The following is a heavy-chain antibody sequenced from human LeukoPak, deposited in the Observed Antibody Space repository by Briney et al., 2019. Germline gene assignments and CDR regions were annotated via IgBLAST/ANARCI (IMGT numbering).Heavy chain of an antibody. J-gene: IGHJ4*02. CDR1: GGSFSDYH. V-gene: IGHV4-34*01. Sequence: SETLSLTCAVYGGSFSDYHWSWIRQPPGKGLEWIGEVNHSGSTKYNPSLKSRVTISLDTSKNQFSLKLGSVTAADTAVYYCARDRTYDYVWGSYRQIEPPDYWGQGTLVTVSS. CDR3: ARDRTYDYVWGSYRQIEPPDY. CDR2: VNHSGST. D-gene: IGHD3-16*02.